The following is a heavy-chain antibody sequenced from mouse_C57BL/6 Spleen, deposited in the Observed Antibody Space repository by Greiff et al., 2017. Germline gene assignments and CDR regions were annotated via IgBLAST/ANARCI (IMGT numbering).Heavy chain of an antibody. D-gene: IGHD2-4*01. J-gene: IGHJ2*01. CDR2: IYPGDGDT. CDR3: ARTYDYETFFDY. CDR1: GYAFSSYW. Sequence: VQLQQSGAELVKPGASVKISCKASGYAFSSYWMNWVKQRPGKGLEWIGQIYPGDGDTNYNGKFKGKATLTADKSSSTAYMQLSSLTSEDSAVYFCARTYDYETFFDYWGQGTTLTVSS. V-gene: IGHV1-80*01.